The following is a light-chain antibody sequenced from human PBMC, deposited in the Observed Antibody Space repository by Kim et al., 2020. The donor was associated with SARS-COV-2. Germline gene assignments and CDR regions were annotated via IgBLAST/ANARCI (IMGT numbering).Light chain of an antibody. J-gene: IGLJ3*02. Sequence: GQALPIPRPGTSSDVGSYNYVSWYPQHPGKAPKLMIYDVSNPPSGFSNRFSGSKSGNTASLTISGLEAEGESDYYCSSYTSNSSRVFGGGTQLTVL. CDR2: DVS. CDR1: SSDVGSYNY. V-gene: IGLV2-14*03. CDR3: SSYTSNSSRV.